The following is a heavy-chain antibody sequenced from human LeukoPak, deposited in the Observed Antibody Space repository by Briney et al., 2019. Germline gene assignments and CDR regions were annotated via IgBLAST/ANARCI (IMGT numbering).Heavy chain of an antibody. Sequence: GRSLRLSCAASGFTFSSYAMHWVRQAPGKGLEWVAVISYDGSNKYYADSVKGRFTISRDNSKNTLYLQMNSLRAEDTAVYYCARHSSSFWDYWGQGTLVTVPS. CDR1: GFTFSSYA. CDR3: ARHSSSFWDY. D-gene: IGHD6-6*01. J-gene: IGHJ4*02. V-gene: IGHV3-30-3*01. CDR2: ISYDGSNK.